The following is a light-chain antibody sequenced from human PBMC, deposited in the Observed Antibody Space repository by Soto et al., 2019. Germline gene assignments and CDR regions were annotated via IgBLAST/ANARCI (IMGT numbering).Light chain of an antibody. Sequence: QSALTQPASVSGSPGQSITISCTGTSSDVGGYNFVSWYQHNPGKAPKLVIYEVSNRPSGLSNRFSGSKSGNTASLTISGLQAEDEADYYCSSYTSSTTLVFGGGTKSPS. CDR1: SSDVGGYNF. J-gene: IGLJ2*01. V-gene: IGLV2-14*01. CDR3: SSYTSSTTLV. CDR2: EVS.